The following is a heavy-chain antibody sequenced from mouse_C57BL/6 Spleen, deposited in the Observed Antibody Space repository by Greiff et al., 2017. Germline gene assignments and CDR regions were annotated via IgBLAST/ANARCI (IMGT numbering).Heavy chain of an antibody. V-gene: IGHV1-69*01. CDR3: ARSGDYDRFAY. D-gene: IGHD2-4*01. CDR2: IVPSDSYP. CDR1: GYTFTSYW. Sequence: QVQLQQPGAELVMPGASVKLSCKASGYTFTSYWMHWVKQRPGQGLEWIGEIVPSDSYPNYNQKFKGKSTLTVDKSFSTAYMQLSSLTSEDSAVYYCARSGDYDRFAYWGQGTLVTVSA. J-gene: IGHJ3*01.